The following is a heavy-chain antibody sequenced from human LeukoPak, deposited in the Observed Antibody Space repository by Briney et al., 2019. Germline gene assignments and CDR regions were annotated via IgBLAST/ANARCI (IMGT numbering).Heavy chain of an antibody. Sequence: KSSQTLSLTCTVSGGSISSSSYYWSWIRRPAGKGLEWIGRIYTSGSINYNPSLKSRVTISVDTSKNQFSLKLSSVTAADTAVYYCARGVTVVNFDFWGQGTLVTVSS. CDR1: GGSISSSSYY. D-gene: IGHD4-23*01. V-gene: IGHV4-61*02. CDR3: ARGVTVVNFDF. J-gene: IGHJ4*02. CDR2: IYTSGSI.